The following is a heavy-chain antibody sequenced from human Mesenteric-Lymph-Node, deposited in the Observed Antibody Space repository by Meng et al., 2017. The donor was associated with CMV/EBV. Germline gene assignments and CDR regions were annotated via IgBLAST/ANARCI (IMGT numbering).Heavy chain of an antibody. CDR2: IWSDGSNE. Sequence: SGFTFSNYGLHWVRQAPGKGLEWVAVIWSDGSNEHYADSVEGRFTISRDNSKSTLYLQMNSLRAEDTAIYYCARRITAAGAGGNDYWGQGTLVTVSS. CDR3: ARRITAAGAGGNDY. D-gene: IGHD6-13*01. CDR1: GFTFSNYG. J-gene: IGHJ4*02. V-gene: IGHV3-33*01.